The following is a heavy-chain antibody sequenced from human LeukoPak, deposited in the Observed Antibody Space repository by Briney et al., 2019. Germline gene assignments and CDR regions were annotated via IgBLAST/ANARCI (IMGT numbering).Heavy chain of an antibody. CDR3: ARGTLYDY. Sequence: SETLSLTCIVSGGSISTNSFSWGWIRQAPGKGLEWIGSMYYSGTTYYNLSLRSRVTISVDTSKNQFSLELSSATAADTAVYYCARGTLYDYWGQGTLVTVSS. CDR1: GGSISTNSFS. J-gene: IGHJ4*02. D-gene: IGHD3-10*01. CDR2: MYYSGTT. V-gene: IGHV4-39*01.